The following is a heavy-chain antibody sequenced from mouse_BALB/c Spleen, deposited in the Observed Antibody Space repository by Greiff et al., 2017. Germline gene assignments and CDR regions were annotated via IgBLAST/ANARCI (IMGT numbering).Heavy chain of an antibody. V-gene: IGHV1S132*01. Sequence: VKLQESGAELVKPGASVKLSCKTSGYTFTSYWIQWVKQRPGQGLGWIGEIFPGTGTTYYNEKFKGKATLTIDTSSSTAYMQLSSLTSEDSAVYFCARSTGSYYFDYWGQGTTLTVSS. CDR1: GYTFTSYW. CDR2: IFPGTGTT. J-gene: IGHJ2*01. D-gene: IGHD4-1*02. CDR3: ARSTGSYYFDY.